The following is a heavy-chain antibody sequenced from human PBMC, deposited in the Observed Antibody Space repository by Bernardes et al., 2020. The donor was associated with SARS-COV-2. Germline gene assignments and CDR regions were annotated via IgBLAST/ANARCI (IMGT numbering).Heavy chain of an antibody. Sequence: ASVKVSCKASGYTFTGYYMHWVRQAPGQGLEWMGWINPNSGGTNYAQKFQGWVTMTRDTSISTAYMELSRLRSDDTAVYYCARSQYYYDSSGYYPYCGQGTWVTVSS. D-gene: IGHD3-22*01. V-gene: IGHV1-2*04. CDR3: ARSQYYYDSSGYYPY. CDR2: INPNSGGT. J-gene: IGHJ4*02. CDR1: GYTFTGYY.